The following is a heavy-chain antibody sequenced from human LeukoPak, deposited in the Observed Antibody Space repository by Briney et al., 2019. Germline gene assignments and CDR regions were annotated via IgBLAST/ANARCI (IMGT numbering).Heavy chain of an antibody. J-gene: IGHJ6*03. CDR2: MNPNSGNT. D-gene: IGHD6-25*01. V-gene: IGHV1-8*03. CDR1: GHTFTSYD. Sequence: ASVKVSCKASGHTFTSYDINWVRQATGQGLEWMGWMNPNSGNTGYAQKFQGRVTITRNTSISTAYMELSSLRSEDTAVYYCARASSSEGPYYYYMDVWGKGTTVTVSS. CDR3: ARASSSEGPYYYYMDV.